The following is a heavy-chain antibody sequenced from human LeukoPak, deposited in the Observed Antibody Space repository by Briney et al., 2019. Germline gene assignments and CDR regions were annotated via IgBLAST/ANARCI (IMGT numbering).Heavy chain of an antibody. CDR2: ISGSGGST. Sequence: GGSLRLSCVVSGYTFSNYALSWVRQAPGKGLEWVSAISGSGGSTYFADSVKGRVTISRDTSKNTVYLQMNSLRAEDTAVYYCAMGGSYYDDYFDYWGQGALVTVSS. CDR1: GYTFSNYA. CDR3: AMGGSYYDDYFDY. D-gene: IGHD1-26*01. V-gene: IGHV3-23*01. J-gene: IGHJ4*02.